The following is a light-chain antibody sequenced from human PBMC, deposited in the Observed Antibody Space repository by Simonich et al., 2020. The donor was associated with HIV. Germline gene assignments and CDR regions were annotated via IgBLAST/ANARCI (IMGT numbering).Light chain of an antibody. J-gene: IGLJ2*01. V-gene: IGLV6-57*03. Sequence: NFMLTQPHSVSESPGKTVTISCTRSRGSIASNYVQWYQQRPGSAPTTVIYENNQRPSGVPDRFSGSIDTSSNSASLTISGLKTEDEADYYCQSYEVFGGGTKLTVL. CDR3: QSYEV. CDR1: RGSIASNY. CDR2: ENN.